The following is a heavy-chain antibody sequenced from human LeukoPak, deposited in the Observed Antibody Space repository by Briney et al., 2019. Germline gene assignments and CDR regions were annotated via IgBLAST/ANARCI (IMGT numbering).Heavy chain of an antibody. CDR2: INWNGGST. V-gene: IGHV3-20*04. Sequence: PGGSLRLSCAASGFTFDDYGMSWVRQAPGKGLEWVSGINWNGGSTGYADSVKGRFTISRDNAKNPLYLQMNSLRAEDTALYYCARDLGFIYYMDVWGKGTTVTVSS. D-gene: IGHD3-10*01. CDR3: ARDLGFIYYMDV. CDR1: GFTFDDYG. J-gene: IGHJ6*03.